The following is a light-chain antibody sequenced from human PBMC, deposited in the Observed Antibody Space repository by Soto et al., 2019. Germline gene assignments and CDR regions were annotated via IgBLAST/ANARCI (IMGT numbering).Light chain of an antibody. CDR2: DAS. CDR1: QSVSSD. J-gene: IGKJ1*01. V-gene: IGKV3-11*01. Sequence: EIVLTQSPATLSLSPGERATLSCRASQSVSSDLAWYQQKSGQTPRLLISDASNRATGIPARFSVSGSGTDFTLTISSLEPEDFAVYYCQQRSTWPRTFGQGTKVEIK. CDR3: QQRSTWPRT.